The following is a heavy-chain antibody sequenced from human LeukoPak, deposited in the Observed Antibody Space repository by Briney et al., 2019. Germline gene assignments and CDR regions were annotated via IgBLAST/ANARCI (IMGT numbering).Heavy chain of an antibody. CDR3: ARGAYHERKGKLLWFGELFPYYFDY. CDR2: IIPIFGAA. D-gene: IGHD3-10*01. Sequence: VASVKVSCKASGGTFTSYAISWVRQAPGQGLEWMGGIIPIFGAANYAQKFQGRVTITTDEATSTAYMELSSLRSEDTAVYYCARGAYHERKGKLLWFGELFPYYFDYWGQGTLVTVSS. CDR1: GGTFTSYA. V-gene: IGHV1-69*05. J-gene: IGHJ4*02.